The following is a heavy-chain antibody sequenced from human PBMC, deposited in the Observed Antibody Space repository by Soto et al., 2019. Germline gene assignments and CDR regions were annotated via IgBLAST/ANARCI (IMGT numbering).Heavy chain of an antibody. D-gene: IGHD3-22*01. CDR3: ARGIVTMIVVVTPYFDY. Sequence: SQTLSLTSVSSGSRISNGGYLWSWTRQPPGQGLGWLGYIYHSGSTYYNPSLKSRVTISVDRSKNQFSLKLSSVTAADTAVYYCARGIVTMIVVVTPYFDYWGQGTLVPVSS. CDR1: GSRISNGGYL. CDR2: IYHSGST. J-gene: IGHJ4*02. V-gene: IGHV4-30-2*01.